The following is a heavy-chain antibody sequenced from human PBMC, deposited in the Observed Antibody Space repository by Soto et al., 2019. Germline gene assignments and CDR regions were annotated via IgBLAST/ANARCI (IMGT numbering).Heavy chain of an antibody. Sequence: QVQLVQSGAEVKKPGASVKVSCQASGYTFTSNFIHWVRQAPGQGLEWMGEINPRAGSTTYAQKFQGRLIVTRDTSTSTVYMNLSSLTSDDTAVYYCTRLRLLKGAFEVWGQGTMVTVSS. CDR3: TRLRLLKGAFEV. CDR2: INPRAGST. CDR1: GYTFTSNF. V-gene: IGHV1-46*03. J-gene: IGHJ3*01.